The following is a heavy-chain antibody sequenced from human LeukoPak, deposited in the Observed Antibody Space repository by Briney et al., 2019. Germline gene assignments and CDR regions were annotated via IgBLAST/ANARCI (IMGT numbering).Heavy chain of an antibody. CDR2: IIPIFGTA. CDR1: GGTFSSYA. J-gene: IGHJ2*01. D-gene: IGHD3-3*02. V-gene: IGHV1-69*06. Sequence: RGASVKVSCKASGGTFSSYAISWVRQAPGQGLEWMGGIIPIFGTANYAQKFQGRVTITADKSTSTAYMELSSLRSEDTAVYYCARDLAYWYFDLWGRGTLVTVSS. CDR3: ARDLAYWYFDL.